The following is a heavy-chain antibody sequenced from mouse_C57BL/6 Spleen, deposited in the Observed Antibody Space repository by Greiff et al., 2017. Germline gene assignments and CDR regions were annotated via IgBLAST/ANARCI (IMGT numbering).Heavy chain of an antibody. CDR1: GYAFTNYL. J-gene: IGHJ2*01. CDR3: ARSAGGYYFDY. CDR2: INPGSGGT. V-gene: IGHV1-54*01. Sequence: QVQLKQSGAELVRPGTSVKVSCKASGYAFTNYLIEWVKQRPGQGLEWIGVINPGSGGTNYNEKFKGKATLTADKSSSTAYMQLSSLTSEDSAVYFCARSAGGYYFDYWGQGTTLTVSS.